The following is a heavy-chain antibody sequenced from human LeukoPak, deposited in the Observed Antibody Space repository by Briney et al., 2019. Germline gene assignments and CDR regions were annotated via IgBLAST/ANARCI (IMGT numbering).Heavy chain of an antibody. CDR3: ARGYNRGSYYNY. J-gene: IGHJ4*02. D-gene: IGHD3-16*01. Sequence: PSETLSLTCVVYGGSFGGNYWSWIRQPPGKGLEWVGEINNSGSTNYNPSLKSRVTISLDTSKNQFSLKLSSVTAADTAVYYCARGYNRGSYYNYWGQGTLVTVSS. CDR2: INNSGST. V-gene: IGHV4-34*01. CDR1: GGSFGGNY.